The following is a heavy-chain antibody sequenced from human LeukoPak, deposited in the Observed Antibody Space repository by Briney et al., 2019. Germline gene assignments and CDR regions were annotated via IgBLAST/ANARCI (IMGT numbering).Heavy chain of an antibody. Sequence: PSETLSLTCTVSGGSISSGSDYCSWIRQTAGKGLEWIGRSYSSGSTNYNPSLKSRVSISVDTSKDQFSLRLSSVTAADTAVYYCARGSRYSSGYDYIDHWGQGTLVTVSS. CDR3: ARGSRYSSGYDYIDH. CDR1: GGSISSGSDY. CDR2: SYSSGST. J-gene: IGHJ4*02. D-gene: IGHD3-22*01. V-gene: IGHV4-61*02.